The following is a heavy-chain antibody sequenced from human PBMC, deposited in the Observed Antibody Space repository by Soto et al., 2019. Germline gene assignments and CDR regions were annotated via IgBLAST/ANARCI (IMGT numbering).Heavy chain of an antibody. J-gene: IGHJ4*02. Sequence: GGSLRLSCAASGFTFDDYAMHWVRQAPGKGLEWVSGISWNSGSIGYADSVKGRFIISRDNAKNSLSLQMNSLRADDTALYYCAKDISAVGPAPLDYWGQGTLVTVSS. V-gene: IGHV3-9*01. CDR1: GFTFDDYA. CDR2: ISWNSGSI. CDR3: AKDISAVGPAPLDY. D-gene: IGHD1-26*01.